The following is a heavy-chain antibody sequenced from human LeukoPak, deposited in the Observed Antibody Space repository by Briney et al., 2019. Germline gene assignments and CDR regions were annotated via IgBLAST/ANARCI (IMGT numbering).Heavy chain of an antibody. CDR1: RFTFSSYS. J-gene: IGHJ5*02. V-gene: IGHV3-21*01. CDR3: ARDRGKRVETSMVGFP. D-gene: IGHD5-18*01. Sequence: GGSLRLSCAASRFTFSSYSMNWVRQAPGKGLEWVSSISSSSTYTYYADSVKGRFTISRDNAKNSLYLQMNNLRAEDTAVYYCARDRGKRVETSMVGFPWGQGTLVTVSS. CDR2: ISSSSTYT.